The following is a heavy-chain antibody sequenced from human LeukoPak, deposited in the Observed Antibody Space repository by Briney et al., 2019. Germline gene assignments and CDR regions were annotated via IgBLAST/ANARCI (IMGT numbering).Heavy chain of an antibody. D-gene: IGHD5-12*01. CDR2: ISSSGSTI. CDR3: AKGGGYEAQYYYYYLDV. CDR1: GFTFSDYY. V-gene: IGHV3-11*04. Sequence: GGSLRLSCAASGFTFSDYYMSWIRQAPGKGLEWVSYISSSGSTIYYADSVKGRFTISRDNAKNSLYLQMNSLRAEDTAVYYCAKGGGYEAQYYYYYLDVWSKGTTVTISS. J-gene: IGHJ6*03.